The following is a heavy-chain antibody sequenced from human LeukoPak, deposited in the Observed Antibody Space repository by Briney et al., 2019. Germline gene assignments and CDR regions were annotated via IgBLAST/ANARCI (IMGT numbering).Heavy chain of an antibody. V-gene: IGHV1-2*02. CDR1: GYIFTGYY. D-gene: IGHD6-6*01. J-gene: IGHJ4*02. Sequence: ASVKVSCKASGYIFTGYYMHWVRQAPGQGLEWMGWINPNSGGTNYAQKFQGRVTMTRDTSISTAYMELSRLRSDDTAVYYCARDAYSSSPFDYWGQGTLVTVSS. CDR2: INPNSGGT. CDR3: ARDAYSSSPFDY.